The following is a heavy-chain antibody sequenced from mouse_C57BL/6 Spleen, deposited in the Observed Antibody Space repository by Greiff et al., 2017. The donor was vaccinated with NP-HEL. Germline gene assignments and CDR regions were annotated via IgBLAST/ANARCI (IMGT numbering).Heavy chain of an antibody. Sequence: EVQRVESGGGLVQSGRSLRLSCATSGFTFSDFYMEWVRQAPGKGLEWIAASRNKANDYTTEYSASVKGRFIVSRDTSQSILYLQMNALRAEDTAIYYCARDRHWYFDVWGTGTTVTVSS. CDR3: ARDRHWYFDV. CDR2: SRNKANDYTT. V-gene: IGHV7-1*01. CDR1: GFTFSDFY. J-gene: IGHJ1*03.